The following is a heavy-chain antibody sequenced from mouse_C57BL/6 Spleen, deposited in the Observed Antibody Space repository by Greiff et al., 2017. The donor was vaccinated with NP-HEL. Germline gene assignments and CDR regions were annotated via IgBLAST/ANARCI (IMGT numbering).Heavy chain of an antibody. CDR2: INPNNGGT. V-gene: IGHV1-18*01. D-gene: IGHD1-1*01. Sequence: EVQLQQSGPELVKPGASVKISCKASGYTFTDYNMDWVKQSPGKSLEWIGDINPNNGGTIYNQKFKGKATLTVDKSSSTAYMELRSLTSEDTAVYYGARRPYYYGRSYWYFDVWGTGTTVTVSS. CDR1: GYTFTDYN. CDR3: ARRPYYYGRSYWYFDV. J-gene: IGHJ1*03.